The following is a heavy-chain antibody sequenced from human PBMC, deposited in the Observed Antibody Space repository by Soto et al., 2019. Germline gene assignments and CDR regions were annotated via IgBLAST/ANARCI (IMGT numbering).Heavy chain of an antibody. Sequence: EVQLVESGGGLVQPGGSLRLSCAASGFTVSSNYMSWVRQAPGKGLEWVSVIYSGGSAYYADSVKDRCTISRDNSKNTLYLQMNSLRAEDTAVYYCARHGYSYGGGYFDYWGQGTLVTVSS. CDR3: ARHGYSYGGGYFDY. V-gene: IGHV3-66*04. J-gene: IGHJ4*02. CDR1: GFTVSSNY. CDR2: IYSGGSA. D-gene: IGHD5-18*01.